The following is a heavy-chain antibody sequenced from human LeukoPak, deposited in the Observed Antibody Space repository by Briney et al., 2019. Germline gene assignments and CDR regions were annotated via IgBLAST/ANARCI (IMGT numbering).Heavy chain of an antibody. CDR3: ARDMEKDYYDSSGYYPDAFDI. Sequence: SETLSLTCTVSGGSISSSSYYWGWIRQPPGKGLEWIGSIYYSGSTYYNPSLKSRVTISVDTSKNQFSLKLSSVNAADTAVYYCARDMEKDYYDSSGYYPDAFDIWGQGTMVTVSS. J-gene: IGHJ3*02. D-gene: IGHD3-22*01. V-gene: IGHV4-39*02. CDR1: GGSISSSSYY. CDR2: IYYSGST.